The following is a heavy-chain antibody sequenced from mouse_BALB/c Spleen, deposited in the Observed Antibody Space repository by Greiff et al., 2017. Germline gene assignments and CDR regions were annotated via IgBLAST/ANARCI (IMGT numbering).Heavy chain of an antibody. CDR3: ARYYGSSYWYFDV. D-gene: IGHD1-1*01. J-gene: IGHJ1*01. Sequence: VQLQQSGPGLVKPSQSLSLTCTVTGYSITSDYAWNWIRQFPGNKLEWMGYISYSGSTSYNPSLKSRISITRDTSKNQFFLQLNSVTTEDTATYYCARYYGSSYWYFDVWGAGTTVTVSS. V-gene: IGHV3-2*02. CDR2: ISYSGST. CDR1: GYSITSDYA.